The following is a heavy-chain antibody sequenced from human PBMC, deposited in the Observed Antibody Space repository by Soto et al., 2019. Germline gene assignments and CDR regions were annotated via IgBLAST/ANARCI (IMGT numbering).Heavy chain of an antibody. Sequence: QVQLVQSGAEVKKPRSSVKVSCKASGGTFSSYAISWVRQAPGQGLEWMGGIIPIFGTSNYAQKFQGRVTITADESTSTAYMELSSLRSEDTAVYYCARDRRGITMISHWGQGTLVTVSS. CDR3: ARDRRGITMISH. D-gene: IGHD3-22*01. V-gene: IGHV1-69*01. CDR1: GGTFSSYA. J-gene: IGHJ4*02. CDR2: IIPIFGTS.